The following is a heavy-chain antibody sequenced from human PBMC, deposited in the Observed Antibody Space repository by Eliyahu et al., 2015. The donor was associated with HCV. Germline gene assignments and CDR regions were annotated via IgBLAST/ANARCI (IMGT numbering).Heavy chain of an antibody. Sequence: EVQLVESGGGLVQPGGSLRLSCAASGFTFSSYDIHWVRQGTGKGLEWVSAIGTAGDPYYPGSVKGRFTISRENAKNSVYLQMNSLRAGDTAVYYCARGLKWGSRTGSLLYFYGMDVWGQGTTVTVSS. J-gene: IGHJ6*02. D-gene: IGHD1-1*01. V-gene: IGHV3-13*05. CDR1: GFTFSSYD. CDR2: IGTAGDP. CDR3: ARGLKWGSRTGSLLYFYGMDV.